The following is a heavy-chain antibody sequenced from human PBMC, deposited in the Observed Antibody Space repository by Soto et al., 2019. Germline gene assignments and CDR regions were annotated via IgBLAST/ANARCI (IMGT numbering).Heavy chain of an antibody. V-gene: IGHV3-43D*04. CDR2: ISWDGGST. Sequence: EVQLVESGGVVVQPGGSLRLSCAASGFTFDDYAMHWVRQAPGKGLEWVSLISWDGGSTYYADSVKGRFTISRDNSKNSLYLHMNSVRAEDTALYDCAKGIQQRLVYSYYYYYGMDVWGEGSTVTVSS. J-gene: IGHJ6*04. D-gene: IGHD5-18*01. CDR1: GFTFDDYA. CDR3: AKGIQQRLVYSYYYYYGMDV.